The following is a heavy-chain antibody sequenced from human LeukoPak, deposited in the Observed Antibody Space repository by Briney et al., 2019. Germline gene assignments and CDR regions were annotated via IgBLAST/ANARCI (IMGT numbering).Heavy chain of an antibody. V-gene: IGHV1-2*02. CDR2: INPNSGGS. CDR1: GYTFTDHY. Sequence: ASAKVSCKASGYTFTDHYIHWVRQAPGPALERLRWINPNSGGSNYAQIFQGRVTMTRDTSISTAYMELSRLRSDDTAVYYCARDGSQQLVGNWFDPWGQGTLVTVSS. D-gene: IGHD6-13*01. CDR3: ARDGSQQLVGNWFDP. J-gene: IGHJ5*02.